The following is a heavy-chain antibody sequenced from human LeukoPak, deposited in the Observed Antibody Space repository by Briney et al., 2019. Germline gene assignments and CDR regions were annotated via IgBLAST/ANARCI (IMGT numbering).Heavy chain of an antibody. CDR2: ISYDGSNK. V-gene: IGHV3-30*18. CDR3: ANQRYSSSWYAPHYYYYYGMDV. CDR1: GFTFSSYG. D-gene: IGHD6-13*01. Sequence: GGSLRLSCAASGFTFSSYGMHWVRQAPGKGLEWVAVISYDGSNKYYADSVRGRFTISRDNSKNTLYLQMNSLRAEDTAVYYCANQRYSSSWYAPHYYYYYGMDVWGQGTTVTVSS. J-gene: IGHJ6*02.